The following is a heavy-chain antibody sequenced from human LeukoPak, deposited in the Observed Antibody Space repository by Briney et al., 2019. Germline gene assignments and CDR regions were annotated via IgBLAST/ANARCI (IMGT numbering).Heavy chain of an antibody. CDR3: ARDRAQTYYYGSGSSFDP. V-gene: IGHV1-18*01. J-gene: IGHJ5*02. Sequence: GASVKVSCKASGYTFTSYGISWVRQAPGQGLEWMGWISAYNGNTNYAQKLQGRVTMTTDTSTSTAYMELRSLRSDDTAVYYCARDRAQTYYYGSGSSFDPWGQGTLVTVSS. CDR2: ISAYNGNT. D-gene: IGHD3-10*01. CDR1: GYTFTSYG.